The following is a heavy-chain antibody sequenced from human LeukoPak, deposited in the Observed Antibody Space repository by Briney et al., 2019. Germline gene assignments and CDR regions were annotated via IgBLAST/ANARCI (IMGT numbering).Heavy chain of an antibody. CDR1: GFTFSSYW. D-gene: IGHD3-9*01. CDR2: MKQDGSEK. V-gene: IGHV3-7*01. J-gene: IGHJ4*02. Sequence: GGSLRLSCAASGFTFSSYWMSWVRQAPGKGLEWVANMKQDGSEKYYVDSVKGRFTISRDNAKNSLYLQMNSLRAEDTAVYYCARDADYDILTGYYGAQGPFDYWGQGTLVTVSS. CDR3: ARDADYDILTGYYGAQGPFDY.